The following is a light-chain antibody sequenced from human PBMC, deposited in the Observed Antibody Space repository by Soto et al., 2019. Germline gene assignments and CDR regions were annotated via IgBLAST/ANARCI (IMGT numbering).Light chain of an antibody. CDR1: SSNIGNNY. CDR3: GTRDRSLSPYV. V-gene: IGLV1-51*01. Sequence: QSVLTQPPSVSAAPGQKVTISCSGSSSNIGNNYVSWYQQLPGTAPKLLIYDNNKRPSGIPDRFSGSKSGTSATLGITGLQTGDEADYYCGTRDRSLSPYVFATEPKVTGL. CDR2: DNN. J-gene: IGLJ1*01.